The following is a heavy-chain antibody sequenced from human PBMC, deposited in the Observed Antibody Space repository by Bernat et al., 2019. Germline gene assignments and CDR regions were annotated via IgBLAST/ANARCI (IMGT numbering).Heavy chain of an antibody. CDR3: AKERDSSNWYGGGFDY. J-gene: IGHJ4*02. CDR2: ISNDGRNK. D-gene: IGHD6-13*01. CDR1: GFTFSSYG. V-gene: IGHV3-30*18. Sequence: QVQLVESGGGVVQPGRSLRLSCAASGFTFSSYGMHWVRQAPGKGLEWVAVISNDGRNKYYADSVKDRLTISRANSQNTLYLQMNSLRVEDTAVYYCAKERDSSNWYGGGFDYWGQGTLVTVSS.